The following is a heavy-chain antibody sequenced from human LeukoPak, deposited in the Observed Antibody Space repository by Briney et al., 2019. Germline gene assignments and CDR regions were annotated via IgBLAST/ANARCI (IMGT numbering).Heavy chain of an antibody. CDR2: IYYSGST. CDR3: ARYVDTAMVPFDY. J-gene: IGHJ4*02. CDR1: AGSISSYY. Sequence: SETLSLTCTVSAGSISSYYWTWIRQPPGKGLEWIGYIYYSGSTNYNPSLKSRVTISVDTSKNQFSLKLSSVTTADTAVYYCARYVDTAMVPFDYWGQGTLVTVSS. V-gene: IGHV4-59*01. D-gene: IGHD5-18*01.